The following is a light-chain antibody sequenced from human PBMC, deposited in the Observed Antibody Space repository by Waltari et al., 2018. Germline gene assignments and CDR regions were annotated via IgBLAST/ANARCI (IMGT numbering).Light chain of an antibody. J-gene: IGLJ3*02. CDR2: SNN. CDR3: AVWDDSLNGWV. Sequence: QSVLTQPPSASGTPGQRVTTSCSGSSSNLGSNGLDWYQQLTGTAPKLLIYSNNQRPSGVPDRFSGSKSGISASLAISGLQSDDEADYYCAVWDDSLNGWVFGGGTKLTVL. V-gene: IGLV1-44*01. CDR1: SSNLGSNG.